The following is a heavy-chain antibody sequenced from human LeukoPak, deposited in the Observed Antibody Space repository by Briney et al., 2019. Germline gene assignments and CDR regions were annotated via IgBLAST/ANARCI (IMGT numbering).Heavy chain of an antibody. CDR1: EFTFSSYS. J-gene: IGHJ5*02. CDR2: ITGSGGST. D-gene: IGHD3-16*01. V-gene: IGHV3-23*01. CDR3: AKDDGLIMFSS. Sequence: AGGSLRLSCAASEFTFSSYSMNWVRQAPGKGLEWVSGITGSGGSTYYAGSVKGRFTISRDNSKNTLYLQVNSLRAEDTAVYYCAKDDGLIMFSSWGQGTLVTVSS.